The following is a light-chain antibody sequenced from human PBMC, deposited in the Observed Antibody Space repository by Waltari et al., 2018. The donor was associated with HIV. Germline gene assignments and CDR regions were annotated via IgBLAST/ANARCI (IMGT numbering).Light chain of an antibody. CDR1: KLGQKY. Sequence: SYELTQPPSVSVSPGQSASITCSGEKLGQKYVSWYQQKPGQSPVVAIFRNSERPSGIPERFSGSNSGNTATLTISGTQAVDEADYYCQAWDSGAGVFGGGTKLTVL. J-gene: IGLJ2*01. CDR2: RNS. V-gene: IGLV3-1*01. CDR3: QAWDSGAGV.